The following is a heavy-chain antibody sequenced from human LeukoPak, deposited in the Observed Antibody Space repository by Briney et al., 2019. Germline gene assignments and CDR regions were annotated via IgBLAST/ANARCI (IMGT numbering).Heavy chain of an antibody. CDR1: GYTFTSYG. CDR3: ARDRAVVPAAMDMDV. V-gene: IGHV1-18*01. CDR2: ISAYNGNT. D-gene: IGHD2-2*01. J-gene: IGHJ6*02. Sequence: ASVKVSCKASGYTFTSYGISWMRQAPGQGLEWMGWISAYNGNTNYAQKLQGRVTMTTDTSTSTAYMELSRLRSDDTAVYYCARDRAVVPAAMDMDVWGQGTTVTVSS.